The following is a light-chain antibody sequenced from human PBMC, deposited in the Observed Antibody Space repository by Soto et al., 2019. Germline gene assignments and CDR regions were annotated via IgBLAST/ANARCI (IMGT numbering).Light chain of an antibody. CDR2: AAS. J-gene: IGKJ1*01. V-gene: IGKV1-8*01. Sequence: AIRMTQSPSSLSASTGDRVTITCRASQGISSYLAWYQQKPGKAPKLLIYAASTLQSGVPSRFSGSGFGTEFTLTISSLQPDDFATYYCQQYNSAPWTFGQGTKVDIK. CDR1: QGISSY. CDR3: QQYNSAPWT.